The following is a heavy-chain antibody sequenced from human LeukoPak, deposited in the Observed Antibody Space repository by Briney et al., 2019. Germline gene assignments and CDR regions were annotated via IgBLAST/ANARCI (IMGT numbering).Heavy chain of an antibody. CDR1: GDSISSGDYY. Sequence: SQTLSLTCTVSGDSISSGDYYWSWARQHPGKGLEWIGYINYSGTTYCNPSLTSRVTISVDTSKNQFSLKLSSVTAADTAVYYCARTYCRGGTCYSWDYWGQGTLVTVSS. D-gene: IGHD2-15*01. CDR3: ARTYCRGGTCYSWDY. V-gene: IGHV4-31*03. J-gene: IGHJ4*02. CDR2: INYSGTT.